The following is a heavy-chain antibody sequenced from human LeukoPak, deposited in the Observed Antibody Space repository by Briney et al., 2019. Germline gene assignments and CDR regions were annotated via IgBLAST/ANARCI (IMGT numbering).Heavy chain of an antibody. CDR1: GFTFSSYA. CDR3: AKGPGAYSSKSIRYYYYYMDV. J-gene: IGHJ6*03. Sequence: GGSLRLSCAASGFTFSSYAMSWVRQAPGKGLEWVSAISGSGGSTYYADSVKGRFTISRDNSKNTLYLQMNSLRAEDTAVYYCAKGPGAYSSKSIRYYYYYMDVWGKGTTVTVSS. D-gene: IGHD6-13*01. CDR2: ISGSGGST. V-gene: IGHV3-23*01.